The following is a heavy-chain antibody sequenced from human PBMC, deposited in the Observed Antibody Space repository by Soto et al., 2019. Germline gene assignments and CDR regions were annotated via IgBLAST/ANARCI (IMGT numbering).Heavy chain of an antibody. CDR3: ARGGWAPFDH. D-gene: IGHD1-26*01. V-gene: IGHV3-66*01. J-gene: IGHJ4*02. CDR2: IYSGVST. CDR1: GFTVSSNY. Sequence: GGSLRLSCAASGFTVSSNYMNWVRQAPGKGLEWVSVIYSGVSTYYVDSVKGRFTISRDNSKNTLYLQMNTLRAEDTAVYYCARGGWAPFDHWGQEPLATVSS.